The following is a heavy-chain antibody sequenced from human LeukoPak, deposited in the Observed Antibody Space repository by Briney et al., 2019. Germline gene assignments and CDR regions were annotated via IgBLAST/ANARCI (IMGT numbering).Heavy chain of an antibody. D-gene: IGHD6-19*01. CDR2: IYCSGST. CDR1: GGSISSYY. V-gene: IGHV4-59*08. J-gene: IGHJ5*02. CDR3: ARLAVAGTWGWFDP. Sequence: SETLSLTCTVSGGSISSYYWSWIRQPPGKGLEWIGYIYCSGSTNYNPSLKSRVTISVDTSKNQFSLKLSSVTAADTAVYYCARLAVAGTWGWFDPWGQGTLVTVSS.